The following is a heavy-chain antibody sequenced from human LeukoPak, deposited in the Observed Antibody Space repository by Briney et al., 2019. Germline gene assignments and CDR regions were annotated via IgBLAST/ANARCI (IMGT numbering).Heavy chain of an antibody. CDR3: ARQYYGSGSYLPYFDY. CDR1: GYSFTSYW. V-gene: IGHV5-51*01. Sequence: GESLKISCKGSGYSFTSYWIGWVRQMPGKGLEWMGIIYPGDSDTRYSPSFQGQVTISADKSISTAYLQWSSLKASDTAMYYCARQYYGSGSYLPYFDYWGQGTLVTVSS. D-gene: IGHD3-10*01. J-gene: IGHJ4*02. CDR2: IYPGDSDT.